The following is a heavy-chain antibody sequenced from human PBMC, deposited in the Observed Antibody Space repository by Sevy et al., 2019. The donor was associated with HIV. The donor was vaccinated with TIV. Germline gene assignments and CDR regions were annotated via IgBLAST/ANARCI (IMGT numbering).Heavy chain of an antibody. D-gene: IGHD2-8*01. CDR2: LSFGCGKI. CDR1: GFAFYDYS. J-gene: IGHJ4*02. CDR3: AREGCTRPHDY. Sequence: SGSLRLSCAASGFAFYDYSMSWIRQAPGKGLEWVATLSFGCGKINYADSVKGRFTISRDNSKNSFYLQMDNLRVEDTALHYCAREGCTRPHDYWGQGTRVTVSS. V-gene: IGHV3-23*01.